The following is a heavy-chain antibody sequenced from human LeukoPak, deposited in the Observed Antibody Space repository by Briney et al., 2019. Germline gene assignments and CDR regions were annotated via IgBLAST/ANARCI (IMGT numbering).Heavy chain of an antibody. D-gene: IGHD3-9*01. V-gene: IGHV2-70*11. J-gene: IGHJ4*02. CDR3: PRISYDILTGYFTFDY. CDR2: IDWDDDK. CDR1: GFLLSTSGMC. Sequence: SGPALVKPTHTLTLTCTFSGFLLSTSGMCVSWIRQPPGKALEWLSRIDWDDDKYYSTSLKTRLTLSKDTSKNQVVLTMTHMDPVDTATYYCPRISYDILTGYFTFDYWGQGTLVTVSS.